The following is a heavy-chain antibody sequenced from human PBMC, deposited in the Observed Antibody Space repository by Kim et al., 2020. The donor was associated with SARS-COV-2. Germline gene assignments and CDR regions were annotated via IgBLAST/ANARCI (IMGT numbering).Heavy chain of an antibody. CDR1: GFTFSSYA. V-gene: IGHV3-23*03. CDR2: IYSGGSST. CDR3: AKDLCSTSCILYGMDV. D-gene: IGHD2-2*01. Sequence: GGSLRLSCAASGFTFSSYARSWVRQAPGKGLAWVAVIYSGGSSTYYADSVKGRFTISRDNSKNTLYLQMNSLGAEDTAVYYCAKDLCSTSCILYGMDVWGQGTTVTVSS. J-gene: IGHJ6*02.